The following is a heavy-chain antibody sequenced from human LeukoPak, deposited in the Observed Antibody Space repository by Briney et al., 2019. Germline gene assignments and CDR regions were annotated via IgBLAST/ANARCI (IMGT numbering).Heavy chain of an antibody. J-gene: IGHJ4*02. CDR2: ISSSSSYI. D-gene: IGHD3-22*01. Sequence: GGSLRLSCAASGFTFSSYSMNWVRQAPGKGLEWVSSISSSSSYIYYADSVKGRFTISRDNAKNSLYLQMNSLRAEDTAVYYCASVELTYYYDSSGYSWGQGTLVTVSS. V-gene: IGHV3-21*04. CDR3: ASVELTYYYDSSGYS. CDR1: GFTFSSYS.